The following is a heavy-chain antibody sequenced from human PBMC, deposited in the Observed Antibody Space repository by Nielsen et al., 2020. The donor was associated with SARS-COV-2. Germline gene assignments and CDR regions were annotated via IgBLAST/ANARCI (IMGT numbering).Heavy chain of an antibody. V-gene: IGHV6-1*01. CDR2: TYYRSKWYN. Sequence: SQTLSLTCAISGDSVSSSSAAWNWIRQSPSRGLEWLGRTYYRSKWYNDYAVSVKSRITINPDTSKNQFSLHLNSVTPEDTAVYYCAREPSGYCSSTSCYGFLYYYYGMDVWGQGTTVTVSS. CDR3: AREPSGYCSSTSCYGFLYYYYGMDV. D-gene: IGHD2-2*01. CDR1: GDSVSSSSAA. J-gene: IGHJ6*02.